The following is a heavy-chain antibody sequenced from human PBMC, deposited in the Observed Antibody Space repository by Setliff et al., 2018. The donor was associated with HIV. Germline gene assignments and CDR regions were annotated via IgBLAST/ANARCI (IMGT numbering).Heavy chain of an antibody. D-gene: IGHD3-10*01. CDR2: IWYDGSNK. V-gene: IGHV3-30*02. CDR3: AKDFNQRLVRGVIITKLYYYYYMDV. J-gene: IGHJ6*03. CDR1: GFTFSSYG. Sequence: PGGSLRLSCAASGFTFSSYGMQWVRQAPGKGLEWVAVIWYDGSNKYYADSVKGRFTISRDNSKNTLYLQMNSLRAEDTAVYYCAKDFNQRLVRGVIITKLYYYYYMDVWGKGTTVTVS.